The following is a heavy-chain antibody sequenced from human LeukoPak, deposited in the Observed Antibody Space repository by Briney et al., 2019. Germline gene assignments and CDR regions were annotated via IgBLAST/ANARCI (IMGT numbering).Heavy chain of an antibody. V-gene: IGHV1-2*06. CDR3: AREKDVSGITAEYYFDY. D-gene: IGHD1-14*01. Sequence: ASVKVSCKASGYTFTGYYMHWVRQAPGQGLEWMGRINPNSGGTNYAQKFQGRVTMTRDTSISTAYMELSRLRSDDTAVYYCAREKDVSGITAEYYFDYWGQGTLVTVSS. J-gene: IGHJ4*02. CDR2: INPNSGGT. CDR1: GYTFTGYY.